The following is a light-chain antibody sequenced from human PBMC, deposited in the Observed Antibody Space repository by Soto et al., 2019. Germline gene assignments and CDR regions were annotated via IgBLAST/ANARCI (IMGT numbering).Light chain of an antibody. V-gene: IGLV1-40*01. CDR3: QSYDSSLSGSVV. CDR1: SSNIGAGYD. Sequence: QSALTQPPSVSGAPGQRVTISCTGSSSNIGAGYDVHWYQQLPGTAPKLLIYGNSNRPSGVPDRFSGSKSGTSASLAITGLQXEXXADYYCQSYDSSLSGSVVFGGGTKLTVL. J-gene: IGLJ2*01. CDR2: GNS.